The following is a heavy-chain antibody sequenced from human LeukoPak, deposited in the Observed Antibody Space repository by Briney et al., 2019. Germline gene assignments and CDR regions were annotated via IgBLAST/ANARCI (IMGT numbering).Heavy chain of an antibody. CDR1: GGSISSGSYY. V-gene: IGHV4-61*02. CDR3: ARGLKGGYYDFWSGYPINDAFDI. D-gene: IGHD3-3*01. CDR2: IYTSGST. J-gene: IGHJ3*02. Sequence: SETLSLTCTVSGGSISSGSYYWSWIRQPAGKGLEWIGRIYTSGSTNYNPSLKSRVTISVDTSKNQFSLKLSSVTAADTAVYYCARGLKGGYYDFWSGYPINDAFDIWGQGTMVTVSS.